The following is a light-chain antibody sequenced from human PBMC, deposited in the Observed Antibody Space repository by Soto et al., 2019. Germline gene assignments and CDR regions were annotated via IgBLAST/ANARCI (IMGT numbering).Light chain of an antibody. CDR3: QQYKSFWT. J-gene: IGKJ1*01. V-gene: IGKV1-5*01. CDR2: DAS. Sequence: DIQMTQSPSILSASVGDRVTITCRSSQTITNWLAWYQQKPGKAPRLLIYDASSLESWVPSRFSGSGSGTEFTLTISSLQSEEFATYYCQQYKSFWTFGQGTKVEI. CDR1: QTITNW.